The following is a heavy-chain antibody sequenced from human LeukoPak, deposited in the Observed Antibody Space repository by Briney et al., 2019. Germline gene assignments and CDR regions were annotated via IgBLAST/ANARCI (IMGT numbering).Heavy chain of an antibody. D-gene: IGHD6-19*01. V-gene: IGHV3-30*02. CDR3: AKTRAVAGSSSYFDY. CDR2: IQYDGSNQ. J-gene: IGHJ4*02. Sequence: GGSLRLSCAASGFTFSSYGMHWVRQAPGKGLEWVAYIQYDGSNQQYADSVKGRFTISRDNSKNALYLQMDSLRAEDTAVYYCAKTRAVAGSSSYFDYWGQGTLVTVSS. CDR1: GFTFSSYG.